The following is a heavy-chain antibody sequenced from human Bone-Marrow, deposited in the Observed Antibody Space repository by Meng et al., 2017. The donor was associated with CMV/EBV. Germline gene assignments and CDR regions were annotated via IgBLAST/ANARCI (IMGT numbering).Heavy chain of an antibody. V-gene: IGHV1-2*02. CDR1: GYTFTGYY. CDR3: ARKGYCSSTSCYYGMDV. CDR2: INPNSGGT. J-gene: IGHJ6*02. Sequence: ASVKVSCKASGYTFTGYYMHWVRQAPGQGLEWMGWINPNSGGTNYAQKFQGRVTMTRDTSISTAYMELSRLRSDDTAVYYCARKGYCSSTSCYYGMDVWGQGPTVTVSS. D-gene: IGHD2-2*01.